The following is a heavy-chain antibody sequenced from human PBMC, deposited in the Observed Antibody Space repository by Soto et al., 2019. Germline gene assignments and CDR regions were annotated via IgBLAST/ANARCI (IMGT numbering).Heavy chain of an antibody. CDR2: ISSSSSDI. D-gene: IGHD5-18*01. V-gene: IGHV3-21*01. CDR3: ARDQPGYSSGYGLGY. J-gene: IGHJ4*02. CDR1: GFTFSSYS. Sequence: EVQLVESGGGLVKPGGSLRLSCAASGFTFSSYSMNWVRQAPGKGLEWVSSISSSSSDIYYADSVKGRFTISRDNAKNSLYLQMNSLRAEDTAVYYCARDQPGYSSGYGLGYWGQGTLVTVSS.